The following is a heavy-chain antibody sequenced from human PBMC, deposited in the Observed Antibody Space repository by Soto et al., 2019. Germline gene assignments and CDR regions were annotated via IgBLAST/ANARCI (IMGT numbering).Heavy chain of an antibody. J-gene: IGHJ5*02. Sequence: QIQLVQSGAEVKKPGASVNVSCKASGYTFSTYGINWVRQAPGQGLEWMGWISAYNGDTDYAQNFQGRVTMTTDTSTSTAYMELRSLRSDDTAVYYCARQALRITWAAHKCFDPWGQGTLVTVSS. CDR1: GYTFSTYG. CDR3: ARQALRITWAAHKCFDP. V-gene: IGHV1-18*01. CDR2: ISAYNGDT. D-gene: IGHD3-16*01.